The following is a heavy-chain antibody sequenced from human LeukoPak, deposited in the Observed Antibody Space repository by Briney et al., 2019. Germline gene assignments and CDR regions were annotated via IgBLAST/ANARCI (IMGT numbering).Heavy chain of an antibody. D-gene: IGHD7-27*01. CDR2: IYYSGST. CDR1: GGSISSYY. Sequence: NPSETLSPTCTVPGGSISSYYWSWIRQPPGKGLEWIWYIYYSGSTNYNPSLKSRVTISVDTSKNQFSLKLSSVTAADTAVYYCARDELGGAFDIWGQGTMVTVSS. V-gene: IGHV4-59*01. J-gene: IGHJ3*02. CDR3: ARDELGGAFDI.